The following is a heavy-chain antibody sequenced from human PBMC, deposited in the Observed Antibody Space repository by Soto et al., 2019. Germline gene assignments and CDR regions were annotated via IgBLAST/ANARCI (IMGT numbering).Heavy chain of an antibody. CDR3: ARGGYGDY. CDR2: ISAHNGNT. J-gene: IGHJ4*02. CDR1: GYDFTTYG. Sequence: QVHLVQSGAEVKKPGASVKVSCKGSGYDFTTYGITWVRQAPGQGLEWMAWISAHNGNTDYAQKLQGRVTVTRDTSTSTAYIELRSLRSDDAAMYYCARGGYGDYWGQGALVTVSS. D-gene: IGHD1-1*01. V-gene: IGHV1-18*01.